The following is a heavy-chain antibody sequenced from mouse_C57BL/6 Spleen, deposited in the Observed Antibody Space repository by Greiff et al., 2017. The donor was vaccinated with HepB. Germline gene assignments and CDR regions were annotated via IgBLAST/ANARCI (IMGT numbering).Heavy chain of an antibody. CDR3: ARSQKAWFAY. CDR2: IYWDDDK. J-gene: IGHJ3*01. V-gene: IGHV8-12*01. CDR1: GFSLSTSGMG. Sequence: QVTLKVCGPGILQSSQTLSLTCSFSGFSLSTSGMGVSWIRQPSGKGLEWLAHIYWDDDKRYNPSLKSRLTISKDTSRNQVFLKITSVDTADTATYYCARSQKAWFAYWGQGTLVTVSA.